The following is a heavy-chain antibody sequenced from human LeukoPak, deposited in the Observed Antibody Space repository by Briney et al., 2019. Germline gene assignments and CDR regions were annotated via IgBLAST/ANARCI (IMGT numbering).Heavy chain of an antibody. CDR1: GFTVISNH. J-gene: IGHJ4*02. V-gene: IGHV3-53*01. Sequence: GGSLRLSCAPSGFTVISNHMSWVRQAPGKGLEWVSVIYSSGGTYYADSVKGRFTISRDNSKLYLQMNSLRPEDTAMYYCAREDVSGSYFDYWGQGTLVTVSS. CDR3: AREDVSGSYFDY. CDR2: IYSSGGT. D-gene: IGHD6-19*01.